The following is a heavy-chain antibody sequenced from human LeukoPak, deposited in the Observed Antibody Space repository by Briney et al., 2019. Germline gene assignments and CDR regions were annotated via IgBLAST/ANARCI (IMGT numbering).Heavy chain of an antibody. CDR1: GFTFSSYA. V-gene: IGHV3-23*01. D-gene: IGHD1-26*01. CDR2: ISGSGAST. J-gene: IGHJ3*02. CDR3: AKDRGGSYIDAFDI. Sequence: PGGSLRLSCAASGFTFSSYAMSWVRQAPGKGLEWVSGISGSGASTYYADSVKGRFTISRDNSKNTLYLQMNNLRADETAIYYCAKDRGGSYIDAFDIWGQGTMVTVSS.